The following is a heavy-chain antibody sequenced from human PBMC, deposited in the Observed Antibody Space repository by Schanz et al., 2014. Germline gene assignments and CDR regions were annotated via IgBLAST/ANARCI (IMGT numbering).Heavy chain of an antibody. CDR1: GFTLSNYW. D-gene: IGHD6-19*01. Sequence: EVQLVESGGGLVQPGGSLRLSCAASGFTLSNYWMHWVRQAPGKGLVWVSRINSDETTTTYADSVKGRFTISRDNAKTTMILHMNSMRAEAKAVSYCARGGSSDWYGRFDSWGPGTLVTVSS. V-gene: IGHV3-74*01. CDR3: ARGGSSDWYGRFDS. CDR2: INSDETTT. J-gene: IGHJ4*02.